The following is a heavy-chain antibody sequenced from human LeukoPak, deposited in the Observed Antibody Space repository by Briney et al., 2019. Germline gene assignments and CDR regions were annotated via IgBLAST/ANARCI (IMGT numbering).Heavy chain of an antibody. CDR3: ASIAAAGNE. D-gene: IGHD6-13*01. Sequence: SETLSLTCTVSGGSISRSTYYCGWIRQPPGQGLEWIGSIYYSGSTYYNPSLKSRLTISVGTSMNQFSLKLSSVTAADTAVYYCASIAAAGNEWGQGTLVTVSS. V-gene: IGHV4-39*01. CDR2: IYYSGST. J-gene: IGHJ4*02. CDR1: GGSISRSTYY.